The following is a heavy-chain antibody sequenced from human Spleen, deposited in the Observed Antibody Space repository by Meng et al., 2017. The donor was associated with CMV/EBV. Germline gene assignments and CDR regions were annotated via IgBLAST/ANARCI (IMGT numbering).Heavy chain of an antibody. V-gene: IGHV1-46*01. CDR3: ARCPTIFDGYGMDV. Sequence: ASVKVSCKASGYTFTSYYMHWVRQAPGQGLEWMGIINPSGGNTDYAQKFQGRVTMTRDTSTSTAYMELSSLRSEDTAVYYCARCPTIFDGYGMDVWGQGTTVTVSS. J-gene: IGHJ6*02. D-gene: IGHD3-3*01. CDR1: GYTFTSYY. CDR2: INPSGGNT.